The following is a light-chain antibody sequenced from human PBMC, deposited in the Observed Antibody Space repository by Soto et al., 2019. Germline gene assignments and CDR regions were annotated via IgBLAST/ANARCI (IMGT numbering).Light chain of an antibody. J-gene: IGLJ1*01. V-gene: IGLV2-14*01. Sequence: QSALTQPASVSGSPGQSITISCTRTSRDIGGYNYVSWYQQHPGKAPKFMIYEVSNRPSGVSNRFSGSKSGNTASLTISGLQAEDEADYYCSSYTSTSTPYVFGTGTKVTVL. CDR2: EVS. CDR3: SSYTSTSTPYV. CDR1: SRDIGGYNY.